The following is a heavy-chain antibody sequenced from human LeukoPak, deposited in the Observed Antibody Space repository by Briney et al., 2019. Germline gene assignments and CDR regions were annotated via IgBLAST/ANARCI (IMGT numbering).Heavy chain of an antibody. Sequence: PGGSLRLSCAASGFAFSSYSMNWVRQAPGKGLEWVSSISSSSSYIYYADSVKGRFTISRDNAKNSLYLQMNSLRVEDTAIYYCARVGLDNTGWHINWFDPWGQGTLVTVSS. CDR2: ISSSSSYI. CDR1: GFAFSSYS. V-gene: IGHV3-21*04. CDR3: ARVGLDNTGWHINWFDP. J-gene: IGHJ5*02. D-gene: IGHD6-19*01.